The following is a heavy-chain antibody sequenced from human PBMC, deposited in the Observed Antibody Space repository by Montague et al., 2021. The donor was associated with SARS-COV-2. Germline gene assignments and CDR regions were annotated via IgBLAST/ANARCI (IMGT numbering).Heavy chain of an antibody. J-gene: IGHJ6*03. D-gene: IGHD4-23*01. V-gene: IGHV1-69*04. CDR1: GGTFSSYA. CDR2: VIPISGIP. CDR3: ARDHGNSAYYYYMDV. Sequence: SVKVSCKASGGTFSSYAITWARQAPGQGLEWMGRVIPISGIPKYXQNFQGRVRITADKSTSTVYMELSSLRPDDTAVYYCARDHGNSAYYYYMDVWGKGTTVTVSS.